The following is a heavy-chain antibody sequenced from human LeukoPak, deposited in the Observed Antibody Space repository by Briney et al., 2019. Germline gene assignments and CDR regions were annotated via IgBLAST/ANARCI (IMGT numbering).Heavy chain of an antibody. CDR2: ISGSGGST. Sequence: GGSLRLSCAASGFTFSSYAMSWVRQAPGKGLEWVSAISGSGGSTYYADSVKGRFTISRDNSKNTLYLQMNSLRAEDTAVYYCAKDEDIVVVPAATGPYFDYWGQGTLSPSPQ. D-gene: IGHD2-2*01. CDR1: GFTFSSYA. J-gene: IGHJ4*02. CDR3: AKDEDIVVVPAATGPYFDY. V-gene: IGHV3-23*01.